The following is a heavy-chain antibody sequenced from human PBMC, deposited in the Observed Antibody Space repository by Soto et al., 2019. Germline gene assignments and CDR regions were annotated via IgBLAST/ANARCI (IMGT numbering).Heavy chain of an antibody. D-gene: IGHD3-22*01. CDR3: ARDYYDSSGDGGARAAAFDI. CDR2: ISYDGSNK. CDR1: GFTFSSYA. J-gene: IGHJ3*02. Sequence: GGSLRLSCAASGFTFSSYAMHWVRQAPGKGLEWVAVISYDGSNKYYADSVKGRFTISRDNSKNTLYLQMNSLRAEDTAVYYCARDYYDSSGDGGARAAAFDIWGQGTMVTVSS. V-gene: IGHV3-30-3*01.